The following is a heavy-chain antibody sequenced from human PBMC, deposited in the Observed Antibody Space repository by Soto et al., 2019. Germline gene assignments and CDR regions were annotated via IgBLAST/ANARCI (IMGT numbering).Heavy chain of an antibody. V-gene: IGHV3-23*01. J-gene: IGHJ6*03. Sequence: EVQLLESGGGLVQPGGSLRLSCAASGFTFSSYAMSWVRQAPGKGLEWVSAISGSGGSTYYADSVKGRFTISRDNSKNTLYLQMNSLSAEDTDVYYCAKDQKSGDSYYYYYMDVWGKGTTVTVSS. CDR1: GFTFSSYA. CDR2: ISGSGGST. CDR3: AKDQKSGDSYYYYYMDV.